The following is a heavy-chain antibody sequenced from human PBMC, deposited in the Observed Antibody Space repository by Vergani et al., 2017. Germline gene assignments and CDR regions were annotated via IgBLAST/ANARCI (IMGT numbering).Heavy chain of an antibody. J-gene: IGHJ3*02. CDR2: IYSGGST. V-gene: IGHV3-66*02. CDR3: AGGEEVATSPDAVDI. Sequence: EVQLVESGGGLVQPGGSLRLSCAASGFTFSSNYMSWVRQAPGKGLEWVSVIYSGGSTDYADSVKGRFTISRDNSKNTLYLQMNSLRAEDTAVYYGAGGEEVATSPDAVDIWGQGTMVTVSS. CDR1: GFTFSSNY. D-gene: IGHD5-12*01.